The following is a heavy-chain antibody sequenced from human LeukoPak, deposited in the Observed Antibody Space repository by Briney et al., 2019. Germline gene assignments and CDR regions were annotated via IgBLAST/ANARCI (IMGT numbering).Heavy chain of an antibody. J-gene: IGHJ4*01. D-gene: IGHD6-19*01. CDR2: INHSGST. CDR1: GGSFSGYY. CDR3: ARGVYSSGWYNY. Sequence: SETLSLTCAVYGGSFSGYYWSCIRQPPGKGLEWIGEINHSGSTNYNPFLKSRVTISVDTSKNQFSLRLTSVTAADTAVYYCARGVYSSGWYNYWGQGTMVTVSS. V-gene: IGHV4-34*01.